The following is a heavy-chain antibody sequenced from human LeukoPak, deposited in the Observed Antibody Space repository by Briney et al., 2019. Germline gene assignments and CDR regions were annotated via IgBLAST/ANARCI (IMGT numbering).Heavy chain of an antibody. J-gene: IGHJ4*02. CDR1: GYTFTSYG. Sequence: ASVKVSCKASGYTFTSYGISWVRQAPGQGLEWMGWISAYNGNTNYAQKFQGRVTMTEDTSTDTAYMELSSLRSEDTAVYYCATAGTTSLDYWGQGTLVTVSS. CDR3: ATAGTTSLDY. D-gene: IGHD1-7*01. V-gene: IGHV1-18*01. CDR2: ISAYNGNT.